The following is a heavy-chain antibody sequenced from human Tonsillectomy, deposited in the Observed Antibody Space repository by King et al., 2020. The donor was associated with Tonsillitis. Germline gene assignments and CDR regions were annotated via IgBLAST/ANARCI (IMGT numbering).Heavy chain of an antibody. V-gene: IGHV4-61*01. Sequence: VQLQESGPGLVKPSETLSLTCTVSGDSVSSGSYYWSWIRQPPGKGLEWIGYIYYNGSSKYNPSLKSRVTISLDTSKNHFTLKLRSVIAADTAVYYCARFRPQVVVVAASNYFFDYWGQGTLVSVSS. J-gene: IGHJ4*02. CDR1: GDSVSSGSYY. CDR2: IYYNGSS. CDR3: ARFRPQVVVVAASNYFFDY. D-gene: IGHD2-15*01.